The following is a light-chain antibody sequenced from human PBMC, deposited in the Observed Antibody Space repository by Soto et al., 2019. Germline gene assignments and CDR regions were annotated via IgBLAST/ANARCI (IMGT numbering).Light chain of an antibody. CDR2: DAS. CDR3: QQRSNWPRT. V-gene: IGKV3-11*01. Sequence: EIVLTQSPATLSLSPGESATLSCRASQSVSSYLAWYQQTPGQAPRLLIYDASNRATGIPARFSGSGSGTDFTLTISSLEPEEFAVYYCQQRSNWPRTFGGGTKVEIK. CDR1: QSVSSY. J-gene: IGKJ4*01.